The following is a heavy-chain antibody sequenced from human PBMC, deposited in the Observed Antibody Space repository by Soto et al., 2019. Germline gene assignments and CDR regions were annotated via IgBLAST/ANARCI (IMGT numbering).Heavy chain of an antibody. V-gene: IGHV3-23*01. Sequence: PGGSLRLSCAASGFTFSSYAMSWVRQAPGKGLEWVSAISGSGGSTYYADSVKGRFTISRDNSKNTLYLQMNSLRAEDTAVYYCAKGVGSYYYYGMDVWGQGTTVTVSS. CDR1: GFTFSSYA. CDR3: AKGVGSYYYYGMDV. CDR2: ISGSGGST. J-gene: IGHJ6*02.